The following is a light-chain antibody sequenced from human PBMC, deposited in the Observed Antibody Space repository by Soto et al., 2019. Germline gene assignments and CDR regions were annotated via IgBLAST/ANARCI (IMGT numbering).Light chain of an antibody. CDR3: SSYTSSITRV. V-gene: IGLV2-14*01. CDR2: EVS. Sequence: QSVLTQPASVSGSPGQSITISCTGTSSDVGGYDYVSWYQQHPGKAPKLMIYEVSNRPSGVSNRFSGSKSGNTASLTISGLQAEDEADYYCSSYTSSITRVFGTGTKLTVL. J-gene: IGLJ1*01. CDR1: SSDVGGYDY.